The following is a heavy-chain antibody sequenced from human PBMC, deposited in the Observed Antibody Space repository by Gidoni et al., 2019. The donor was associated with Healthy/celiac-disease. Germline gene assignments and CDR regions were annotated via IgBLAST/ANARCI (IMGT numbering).Heavy chain of an antibody. CDR3: ARYCSSTSCYETRSYYYYGMDV. D-gene: IGHD2-2*01. V-gene: IGHV1-69*01. Sequence: QVQLVQSGAEVKKPGSSVKVSCKASGGTFSSYAISWVRQAPGQGLEWMGGIIPIFGTANDAQKFQGRVTITADESTSTAYMELSSLRSEDTAVYYCARYCSSTSCYETRSYYYYGMDVWGQGTTVTVSS. CDR2: IIPIFGTA. CDR1: GGTFSSYA. J-gene: IGHJ6*02.